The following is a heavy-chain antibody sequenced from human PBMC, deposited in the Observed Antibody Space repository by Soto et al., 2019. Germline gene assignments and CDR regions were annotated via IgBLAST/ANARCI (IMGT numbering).Heavy chain of an antibody. D-gene: IGHD1-7*01. J-gene: IGHJ4*02. CDR1: GFTFSSYG. CDR3: AKDQGGQTGTTFDY. Sequence: QVQLVESGGGVVQPGRSLRLSCAASGFTFSSYGMHWVRQAPGKGLEWVAVISYDGSNKYYADSVKGRFTISRDNSKNTLYLQMNSLRAEDTAVYYCAKDQGGQTGTTFDYWGQGTLVTVSS. V-gene: IGHV3-30*18. CDR2: ISYDGSNK.